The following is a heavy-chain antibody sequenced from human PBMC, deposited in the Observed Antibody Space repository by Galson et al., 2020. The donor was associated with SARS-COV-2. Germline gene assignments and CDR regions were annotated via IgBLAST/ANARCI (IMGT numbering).Heavy chain of an antibody. CDR1: GFTFSFYW. Sequence: GGSLRLSCAASGFTFSFYWMSWVRQAPGKGLDWVATIKQDGSEKYYVDSVKGRFTISRDNAKNSLYLQMNSLRAEDTAVYYCARDKGYSYYMDVWGKGTTVTVSS. CDR2: IKQDGSEK. V-gene: IGHV3-7*01. CDR3: ARDKGYSYYMDV. J-gene: IGHJ6*03.